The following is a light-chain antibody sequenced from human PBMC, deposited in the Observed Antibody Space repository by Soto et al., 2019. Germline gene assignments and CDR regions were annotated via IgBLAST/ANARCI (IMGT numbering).Light chain of an antibody. Sequence: EIVLTQSPATLSLSPGERATLSRRASQSVSSYLAWYQQKPGQAPRLLIYDASNRATGIPARFSGSGSGTDFTLTISSLEPEDFAVYYCQQRSNWPPVTFGGGTKVEIK. V-gene: IGKV3-11*01. J-gene: IGKJ4*01. CDR1: QSVSSY. CDR3: QQRSNWPPVT. CDR2: DAS.